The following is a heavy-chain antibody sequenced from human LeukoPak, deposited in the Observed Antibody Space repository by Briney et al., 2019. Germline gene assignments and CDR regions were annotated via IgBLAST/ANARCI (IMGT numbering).Heavy chain of an antibody. J-gene: IGHJ4*02. Sequence: PGMSLRLSCAASGFTFRSYGMHWVRQAPGKGLEWVAVVADDGNHKVYADSAKGRFTIYRDSSKNTLYLQMDSLRAEDTVVYYCAREAAWGQWYFDYWGQGTLVTVSS. CDR1: GFTFRSYG. CDR3: AREAAWGQWYFDY. CDR2: VADDGNHK. D-gene: IGHD2-15*01. V-gene: IGHV3-30*03.